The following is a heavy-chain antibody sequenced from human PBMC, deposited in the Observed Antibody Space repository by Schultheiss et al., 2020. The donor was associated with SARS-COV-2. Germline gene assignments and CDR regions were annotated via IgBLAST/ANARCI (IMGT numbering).Heavy chain of an antibody. V-gene: IGHV4-59*01. CDR3: ARGSATLPYYYYYYYMDV. J-gene: IGHJ6*03. CDR2: INHSGST. Sequence: SETLSLTCTVSGGSISSYYWSWIRQPPGKGLEWIGEINHSGSTNYNPSLKSRVTISVDTSKNQFSLKLSSVTAADTAVYYCARGSATLPYYYYYYYMDVWGKGTTVTVSS. CDR1: GGSISSYY. D-gene: IGHD2-2*01.